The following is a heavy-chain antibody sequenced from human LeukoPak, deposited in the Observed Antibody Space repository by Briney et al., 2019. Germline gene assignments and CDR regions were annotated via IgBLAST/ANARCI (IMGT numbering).Heavy chain of an antibody. V-gene: IGHV1-8*01. Sequence: ASVTVSFKASVYTFTNYDINWVRQATGQGLEWMGWMNPNSGNTGYAQKFQGRVTMTRNTSTSTAYMELTSLRSEDTAVYYCARVNNDFWSGYYSLDYWGQGALVTVSS. CDR2: MNPNSGNT. D-gene: IGHD3-3*01. CDR1: VYTFTNYD. J-gene: IGHJ4*02. CDR3: ARVNNDFWSGYYSLDY.